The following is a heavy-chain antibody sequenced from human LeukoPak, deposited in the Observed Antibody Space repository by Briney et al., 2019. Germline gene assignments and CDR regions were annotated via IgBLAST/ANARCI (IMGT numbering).Heavy chain of an antibody. J-gene: IGHJ4*02. CDR3: ARGPYSSGSSADY. CDR1: GFTFSDYY. CDR2: ISSSDTYT. D-gene: IGHD6-19*01. V-gene: IGHV3-11*06. Sequence: GGSLRLSCAASGFTFSDYYMSWIRQAPGKGLEWVSYISSSDTYTNYADSVKGRFTISRDNAKNSLYLQMNSLRAADTAVYYCARGPYSSGSSADYWGQGTLVTVSS.